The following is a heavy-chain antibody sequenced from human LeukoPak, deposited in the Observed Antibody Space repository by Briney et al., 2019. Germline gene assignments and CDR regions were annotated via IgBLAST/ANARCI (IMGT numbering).Heavy chain of an antibody. CDR2: ILYDGSNK. CDR1: GFTFRNYA. CDR3: AKDMNTVTTTFDY. Sequence: GGSLRLSCATSGFTFRNYAMHWVRQAPGKGLEWVAVILYDGSNKYTDSVKGRFTISRDNFKNTLYLQMNSLRAEDTAVYYCAKDMNTVTTTFDYWGQGTLVTVSS. V-gene: IGHV3-30-3*01. J-gene: IGHJ4*02. D-gene: IGHD4-17*01.